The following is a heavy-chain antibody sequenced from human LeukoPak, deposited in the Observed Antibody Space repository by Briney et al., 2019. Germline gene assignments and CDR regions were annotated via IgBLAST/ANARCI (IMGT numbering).Heavy chain of an antibody. D-gene: IGHD3-10*01. J-gene: IGHJ6*03. CDR2: IYYSGST. V-gene: IGHV4-59*04. Sequence: SETLSLTCTISGGSISTYYWNWIRQPPGKGLEWIGNIYYSGSTYYNPSLKSRVTISLNTSKNQFSLELISVTAADTAVYYCASVRRGFGESSKYYAYYYMGVWGKGTTVTISS. CDR3: ASVRRGFGESSKYYAYYYMGV. CDR1: GGSISTYY.